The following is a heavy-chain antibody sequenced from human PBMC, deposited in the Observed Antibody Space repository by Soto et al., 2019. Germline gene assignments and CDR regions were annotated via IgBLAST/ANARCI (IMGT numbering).Heavy chain of an antibody. D-gene: IGHD3-9*01. CDR1: GCPLSSGVYY. V-gene: IGHV4-61*08. J-gene: IGHJ4*02. Sequence: PSETLSLTCTFSGCPLSSGVYYWSCIRQTPGSGLELIAYVYYSGSTHYNPSLKSRVTISVDTSKNQFSLKLRSVSAADTAVYYCERGRHYDILTAYYKKPLSFEYWGQRTMVTVSS. CDR3: ERGRHYDILTAYYKKPLSFEY. CDR2: VYYSGST.